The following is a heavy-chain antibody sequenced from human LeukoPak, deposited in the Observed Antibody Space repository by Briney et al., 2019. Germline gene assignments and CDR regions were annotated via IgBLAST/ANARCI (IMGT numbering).Heavy chain of an antibody. J-gene: IGHJ6*02. CDR2: ISSSSNTI. CDR1: GFTFSTYN. Sequence: GGSLRLSCAASGFTFSTYNMNWVRQAPGKGLEWISYISSSSNTIYYADSVKGRFTISRDNAKNSLYLQMNSLRAEDTAVYYCASSSKHTFYYYGLDLWGQGTTVTVSS. CDR3: ASSSKHTFYYYGLDL. V-gene: IGHV3-48*01. D-gene: IGHD2-2*02.